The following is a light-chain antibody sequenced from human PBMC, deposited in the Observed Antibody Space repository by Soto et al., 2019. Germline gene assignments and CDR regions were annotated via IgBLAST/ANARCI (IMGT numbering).Light chain of an antibody. V-gene: IGLV1-40*01. CDR2: DNN. CDR3: QSYDNSHDWDVV. J-gene: IGLJ2*01. Sequence: QSVLTQPPSVSGAPGQRVTISCTGSSPNIGAGYAVHWYQQLPGTAPKLLISDNNNRPSGVPDRFSGSKSGTSASLAITGLQAEDEADYYCQSYDNSHDWDVVFGGGTKLTVL. CDR1: SPNIGAGYA.